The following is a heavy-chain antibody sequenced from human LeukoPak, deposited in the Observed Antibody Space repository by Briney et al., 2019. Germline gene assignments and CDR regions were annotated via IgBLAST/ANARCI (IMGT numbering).Heavy chain of an antibody. D-gene: IGHD6-19*01. CDR3: ARDNQAVAGTEEYPLGFDY. CDR2: INHSGST. CDR1: GGSFSGYY. J-gene: IGHJ4*02. V-gene: IGHV4-34*01. Sequence: SETLSLTCAVYGGSFSGYYWSWIRQPPGKGLEWIGEINHSGSTNYNPSLKSRVTISVDTSKNQFSLKLSSVTAADTAVYYCARDNQAVAGTEEYPLGFDYWGQGTLVTVSS.